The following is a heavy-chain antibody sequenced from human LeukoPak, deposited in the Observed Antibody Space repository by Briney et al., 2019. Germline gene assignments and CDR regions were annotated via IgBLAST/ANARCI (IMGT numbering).Heavy chain of an antibody. D-gene: IGHD3-3*01. J-gene: IGHJ5*02. V-gene: IGHV6-1*01. CDR3: AAEEGSDYDPRFDP. CDR1: GDGVSSNSAA. Sequence: SQTLSLTCAVSGDGVSSNSAAWNWIRQSPSRGLEWLGRTYYRSKWYNDYVVSVKSRITINPDTSQNQFSLQLNSVTPEDTAVYYCAAEEGSDYDPRFDPWGQGTLVTVSS. CDR2: TYYRSKWYN.